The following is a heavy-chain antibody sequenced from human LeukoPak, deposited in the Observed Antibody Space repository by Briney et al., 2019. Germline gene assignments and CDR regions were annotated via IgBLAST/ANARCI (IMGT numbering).Heavy chain of an antibody. CDR2: ISGSGGST. CDR1: GFTFSSYA. V-gene: IGHV3-23*01. CDR3: AKEGYYYDSSGYH. D-gene: IGHD3-22*01. Sequence: GGSLRLSCAASGFTFSSYAVSWVRQAPGKGLGWVSAISGSGGSTYYADSVKGRFTISRDNSKNTLYLQMNSLRAEDTAVYYCAKEGYYYDSSGYHWGQGTLVTVSS. J-gene: IGHJ5*02.